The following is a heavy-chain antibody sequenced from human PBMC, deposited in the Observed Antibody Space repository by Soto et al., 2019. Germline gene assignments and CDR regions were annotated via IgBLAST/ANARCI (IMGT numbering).Heavy chain of an antibody. CDR3: ASVPGSPGYHGLDV. CDR2: IKHDGSEK. J-gene: IGHJ6*02. D-gene: IGHD6-19*01. CDR1: GLTFSKYW. V-gene: IGHV3-7*03. Sequence: PGGSLRLSCATSGLTFSKYWMTWVRQAQGKGLEWVATIKHDGSEKSNLDSVEGRFTISRDNAKNSLSLQMNSLRVEDTAVYFCASVPGSPGYHGLDVWGQGTTVTVSS.